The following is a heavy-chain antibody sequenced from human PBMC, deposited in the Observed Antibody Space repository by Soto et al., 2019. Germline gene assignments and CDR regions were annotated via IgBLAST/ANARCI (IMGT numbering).Heavy chain of an antibody. D-gene: IGHD3-22*01. V-gene: IGHV4-30-2*01. CDR2: IYHSGST. Sequence: TLSLTCAVSGGSISSGGYSWSWIRQPPGKGLEWIGYIYHSGSTYYNPSLKSRFTISRDNAKNSLYLQMNSLRAEDTAVYYCARAKYYYDSHTGGWFDPWGQGTLVTVSS. CDR3: ARAKYYYDSHTGGWFDP. J-gene: IGHJ5*02. CDR1: GGSISSGGYS.